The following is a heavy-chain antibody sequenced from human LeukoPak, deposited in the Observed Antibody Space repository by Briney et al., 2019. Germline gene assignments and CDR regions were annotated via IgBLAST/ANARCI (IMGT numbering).Heavy chain of an antibody. CDR3: ARRGVVIRVILVGFYKEAYYFDS. CDR1: GITLSNYG. J-gene: IGHJ4*02. CDR2: MSGSGGGT. V-gene: IGHV3-23*01. D-gene: IGHD3-22*01. Sequence: GGSLRLSCAVSGITLSNYGMSWVRKAPGKGLEWVAGMSGSGGGTNYADPVKGRFTVSRDNSKNTLYLQMKSLRAEDTAVYFCARRGVVIRVILVGFYKEAYYFDSWGQGALVTVSS.